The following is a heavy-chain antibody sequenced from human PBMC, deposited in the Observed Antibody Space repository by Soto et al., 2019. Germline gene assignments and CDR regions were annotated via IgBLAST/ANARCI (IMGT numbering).Heavy chain of an antibody. J-gene: IGHJ4*02. V-gene: IGHV3-23*01. CDR3: AKDNYDSSGYYSEN. CDR2: ISGSGGST. D-gene: IGHD3-22*01. CDR1: GFTFSSYA. Sequence: PVGSLRLSCAASGFTFSSYAMSWVRQAPGKGLEWVSAISGSGGSTYYADSVKGRFTISRDNSKNTLYLQMNSLRAEDTAVYYCAKDNYDSSGYYSENWGQGTLVTVSS.